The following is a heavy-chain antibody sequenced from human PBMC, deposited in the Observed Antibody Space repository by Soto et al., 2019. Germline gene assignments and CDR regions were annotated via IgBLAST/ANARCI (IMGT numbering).Heavy chain of an antibody. J-gene: IGHJ6*03. D-gene: IGHD4-17*01. Sequence: SETLSLTCTVSGGSISSSSYYWGWIRQPPGKGLEWIGSIYYSGSTYYNPSLKSRVTISVDKSKNQFSLKLSSVTAADTALYYCARAPTVTTGYYYMDVWGKGTTVTVSS. CDR1: GGSISSSSYY. V-gene: IGHV4-39*07. CDR2: IYYSGST. CDR3: ARAPTVTTGYYYMDV.